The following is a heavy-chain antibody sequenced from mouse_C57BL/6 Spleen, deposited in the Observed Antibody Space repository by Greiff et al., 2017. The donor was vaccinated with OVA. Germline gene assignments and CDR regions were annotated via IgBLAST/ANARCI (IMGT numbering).Heavy chain of an antibody. D-gene: IGHD2-4*01. CDR1: GFNIKDYY. CDR3: TSYDYDGFDY. CDR2: IDPEDGDT. Sequence: VQLKESGAELVRPGASVKLSCTASGFNIKDYYMHWVKQRPEQGLEWLGRIDPEDGDTEYAPKFQGKATMTADTSSTTAYLQLSSLTSEDTAVYYCTSYDYDGFDYWGQGTTLTVSS. V-gene: IGHV14-1*01. J-gene: IGHJ2*01.